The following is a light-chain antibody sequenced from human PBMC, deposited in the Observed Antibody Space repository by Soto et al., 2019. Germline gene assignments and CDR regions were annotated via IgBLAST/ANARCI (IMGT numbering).Light chain of an antibody. CDR2: EVT. CDR1: SSDVGAYKF. J-gene: IGLJ2*01. CDR3: SSYTSVSTPPVV. V-gene: IGLV2-14*01. Sequence: QSVLTQPASVSGSPGQSITISCTGTSSDVGAYKFVSWYQQHPGKAPKLMIFEVTYRPSGVSNRFSGSKSGNTASLTISGLQAEDEAVYYCSSYTSVSTPPVVFGGGTKLTVL.